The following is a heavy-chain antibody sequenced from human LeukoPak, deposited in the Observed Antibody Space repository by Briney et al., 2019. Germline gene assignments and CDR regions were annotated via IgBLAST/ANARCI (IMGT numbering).Heavy chain of an antibody. V-gene: IGHV3-48*01. CDR1: GFTFSSYS. J-gene: IGHJ5*02. CDR3: ARDFGSGWYFLEWFDP. D-gene: IGHD6-19*01. CDR2: ISSSSSTI. Sequence: GGSLRLSCAASGFTFSSYSMNWVRQAPGKGLEWVSYISSSSSTIYYADSVKGRFTISRDNAKNSLYLQMNSLRAEDTAVYYCARDFGSGWYFLEWFDPWGQGTLVTVSS.